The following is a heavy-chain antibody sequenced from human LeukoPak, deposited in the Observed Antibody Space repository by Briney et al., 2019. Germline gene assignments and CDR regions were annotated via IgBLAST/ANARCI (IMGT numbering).Heavy chain of an antibody. Sequence: SGGSLRLSCAASGFTFSNYAMNWVRQAPGKGLEWVGRTRNKANSYTTEYAASVKGRFTISRDDSKNSLYLQMNSLKTEDTAVYYCARVLGYSGYDLAYWGQGTLVTVSS. V-gene: IGHV3-72*01. D-gene: IGHD5-12*01. CDR3: ARVLGYSGYDLAY. J-gene: IGHJ4*02. CDR1: GFTFSNYA. CDR2: TRNKANSYTT.